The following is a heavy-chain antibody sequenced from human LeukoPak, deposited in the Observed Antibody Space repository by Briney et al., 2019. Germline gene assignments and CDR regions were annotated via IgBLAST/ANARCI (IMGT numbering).Heavy chain of an antibody. CDR2: ISAYNGNT. J-gene: IGHJ4*02. CDR1: GYTFTSYG. CDR3: ARARFGVGDY. D-gene: IGHD3-3*01. V-gene: IGHV1-18*01. Sequence: ASVKFSCKASGYTFTSYGISWVRQAPGQGLEWIGWISAYNGNTNYAQKLQGRVTMTTDTSTSIAYMELRSLRSDDTAVYYCARARFGVGDYWGQGTLVTVSS.